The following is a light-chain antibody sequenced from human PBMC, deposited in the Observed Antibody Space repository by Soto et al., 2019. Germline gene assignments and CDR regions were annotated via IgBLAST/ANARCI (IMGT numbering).Light chain of an antibody. CDR2: DAC. J-gene: IGKJ1*01. CDR1: QSIGRW. V-gene: IGKV1-5*01. Sequence: GGRVTITCRASQSIGRWLAWYQQKPGKAPKLLIYDACSVESGVPSMFSGSGSGTDFTLTISSLEPEDSAVYYCQQYGSAPRTFGQGTKVDI. CDR3: QQYGSAPRT.